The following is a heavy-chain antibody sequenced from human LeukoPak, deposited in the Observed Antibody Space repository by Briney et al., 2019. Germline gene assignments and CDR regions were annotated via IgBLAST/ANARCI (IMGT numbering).Heavy chain of an antibody. V-gene: IGHV3-48*01. CDR3: ARESPEKYYDFWSGRSSLDY. CDR1: GFTFSSYS. CDR2: ISSSSSTI. D-gene: IGHD3-3*01. Sequence: GGSLRLSCAASGFTFSSYSMNWVRQAPGKGLEWVSYISSSSSTIYYADSVKGRFTISRDNAKNSLYLQMNSLRAEDTAAYYCARESPEKYYDFWSGRSSLDYWGQGTLVTVSS. J-gene: IGHJ4*02.